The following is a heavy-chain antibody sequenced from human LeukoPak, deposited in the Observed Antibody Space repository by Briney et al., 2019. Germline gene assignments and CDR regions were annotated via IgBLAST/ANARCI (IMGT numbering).Heavy chain of an antibody. J-gene: IGHJ5*02. V-gene: IGHV3-7*03. CDR1: GFSFSAHW. CDR2: INPDGGDT. Sequence: PGGSLRLSCAVSGFSFSAHWMSWVRQAPGRGLEWVATINPDGGDTYYADSVKVRFTISRDNAKNLLSLQMNSLRVEDTAIYFCARGDVEPWGQGTLVTVSS. CDR3: ARGDVEP.